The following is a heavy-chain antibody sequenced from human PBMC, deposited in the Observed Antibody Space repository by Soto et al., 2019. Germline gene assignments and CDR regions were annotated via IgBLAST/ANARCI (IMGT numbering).Heavy chain of an antibody. V-gene: IGHV1-3*01. CDR3: VREGKYYDFWSGYRPPDFYYYYMDV. J-gene: IGHJ6*03. CDR1: GYTFTSSG. D-gene: IGHD3-3*01. Sequence: ASVKVSWKASGYTFTSSGISWVRQAPGQGLERMGWISAGNGNTKYSQKFQGRVTITRDTSASTAYMELSSLRSEDTAVYYCVREGKYYDFWSGYRPPDFYYYYMDVWGKGTTVTGSS. CDR2: ISAGNGNT.